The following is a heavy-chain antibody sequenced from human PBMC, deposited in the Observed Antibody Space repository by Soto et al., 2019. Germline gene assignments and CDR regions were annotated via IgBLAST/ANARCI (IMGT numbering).Heavy chain of an antibody. CDR2: TYYRSKWYN. CDR3: ARDPATYCSSTSCPFGGYYYYSMDV. V-gene: IGHV6-1*01. Sequence: SQTLSLTCAISGDSVSSNSAAWNWIRQSPSRGLEWLGRTYYRSKWYNDYAVSVKSRITINPDTSKNQFSLQLNSVTPEDTAVYYCARDPATYCSSTSCPFGGYYYYSMDVWGQGTTVTAP. CDR1: GDSVSSNSAA. D-gene: IGHD2-2*01. J-gene: IGHJ6*02.